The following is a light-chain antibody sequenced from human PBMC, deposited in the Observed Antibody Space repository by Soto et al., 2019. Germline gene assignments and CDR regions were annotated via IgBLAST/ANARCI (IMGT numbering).Light chain of an antibody. CDR2: EVS. CDR1: SSGVGGYNY. Sequence: QSVLTQPPSASGSPGQSVTISCTGTSSGVGGYNYVSWYQQHPGKAPKLMIYEVSKRPSGVPDRFSGSKSGNTASLTVSGLQAEDEADYYCSSYAGSNNWNFGTGTKLTVL. CDR3: SSYAGSNNWN. J-gene: IGLJ1*01. V-gene: IGLV2-8*01.